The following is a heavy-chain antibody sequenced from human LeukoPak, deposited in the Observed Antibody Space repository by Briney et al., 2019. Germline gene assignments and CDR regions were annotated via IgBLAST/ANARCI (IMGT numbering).Heavy chain of an antibody. J-gene: IGHJ6*04. CDR3: AELGITMIGGV. V-gene: IGHV3-30*02. CDR1: GFSFSNHG. CDR2: IRCDGSHK. D-gene: IGHD3-10*02. Sequence: QSGGSLRLSCAASGFSFSNHGIHWVRQAPGKGLEWVAFIRCDGSHKYYSDSVKGRFTISRDNSKNSLYLQMNSLRAEDTAVYYCAELGITMIGGVWGKGTTVTISS.